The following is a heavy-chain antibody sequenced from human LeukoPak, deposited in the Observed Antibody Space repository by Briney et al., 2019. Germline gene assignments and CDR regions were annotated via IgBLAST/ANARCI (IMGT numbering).Heavy chain of an antibody. J-gene: IGHJ4*02. CDR2: INSDGSST. V-gene: IGHV3-74*01. D-gene: IGHD4-17*01. CDR1: GFTFSSYW. Sequence: GGSLRLSCAASGFTFSSYWMRWVRQAPGEGRVWVSRINSDGSSTSYADSVKGRFTISRDNAKNTLYLQMNSLRSEDPAVYYCARGGYDYGDYALLHPHYWGQGTLVTVSS. CDR3: ARGGYDYGDYALLHPHY.